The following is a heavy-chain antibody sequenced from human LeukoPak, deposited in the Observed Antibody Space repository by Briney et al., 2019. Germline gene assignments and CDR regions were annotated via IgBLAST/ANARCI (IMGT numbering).Heavy chain of an antibody. J-gene: IGHJ4*02. CDR2: IIPIFGTA. CDR1: GGTFSSYA. V-gene: IGHV1-69*13. CDR3: ARESIWAGSSWSYVDY. Sequence: ASVKVSCKASGGTFSSYAISWVRQAPGQGLEWMGGIIPIFGTANYAQKFQGRVTITADESTSTAYMELSSLRSEDTAVYYCARESIWAGSSWSYVDYWGQGTLVTVSS. D-gene: IGHD6-13*01.